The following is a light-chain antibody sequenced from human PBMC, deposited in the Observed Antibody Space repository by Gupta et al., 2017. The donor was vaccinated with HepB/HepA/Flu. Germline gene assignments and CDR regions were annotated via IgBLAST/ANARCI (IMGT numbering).Light chain of an antibody. CDR2: CDN. V-gene: IGLV1-40*01. Sequence: QPVLTQPPSVPGATGQRAPISCTGCRSNIGAGYDVHWYQQLPGTAPKLLVYCDNNRPSGVPDRFSGSESGASASLAITGLLGEDEADYYCQSYDSSLNGLVFGGGTKLTVL. CDR1: RSNIGAGYD. J-gene: IGLJ2*01. CDR3: QSYDSSLNGLV.